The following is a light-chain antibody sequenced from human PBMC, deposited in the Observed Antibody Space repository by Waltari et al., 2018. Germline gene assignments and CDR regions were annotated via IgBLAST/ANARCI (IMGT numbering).Light chain of an antibody. CDR2: EDN. Sequence: NFLLTQPPSVSESPGKTVTLSCSRNSGNIASSYIQWHQQRPGSAPHILIYEDNRRSFGVPELFSGSIDMSSNSASLSISGLQAEDEADYYCQSYDRSSLVFGGGTHLTVL. V-gene: IGLV6-57*04. J-gene: IGLJ7*01. CDR3: QSYDRSSLV. CDR1: SGNIASSY.